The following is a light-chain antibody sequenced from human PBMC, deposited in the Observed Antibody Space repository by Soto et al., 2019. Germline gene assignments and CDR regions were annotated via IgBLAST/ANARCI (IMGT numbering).Light chain of an antibody. CDR1: QSVTSRF. CDR2: DTS. J-gene: IGKJ4*01. V-gene: IGKV3-15*01. CDR3: QRYNNWPLT. Sequence: EIVLTQSPGTLSLSPGERATLSCRTSQSVTSRFFAWYQQKPGQAPRLLMYDTSTRATGVPARFSGSRSGTEFTLTINSLQSEDFAVYYCQRYNNWPLTFGGGTKVDIK.